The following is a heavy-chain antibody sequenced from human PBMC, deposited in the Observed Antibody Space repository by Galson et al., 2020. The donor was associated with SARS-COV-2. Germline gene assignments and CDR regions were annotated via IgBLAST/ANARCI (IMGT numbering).Heavy chain of an antibody. Sequence: SLQISCAASGFTFDDYAMHWVRQAPGKGLEWVSGISWNSGSIGYADSVKGRFTISRDNAQNSLYLQMNSLRAEDTALYYCAKDYGYYDVWGCFGHFDLWGRGTLVTVSS. CDR1: GFTFDDYA. CDR3: AKDYGYYDVWGCFGHFDL. D-gene: IGHD3-3*01. J-gene: IGHJ2*01. V-gene: IGHV3-9*01. CDR2: ISWNSGSI.